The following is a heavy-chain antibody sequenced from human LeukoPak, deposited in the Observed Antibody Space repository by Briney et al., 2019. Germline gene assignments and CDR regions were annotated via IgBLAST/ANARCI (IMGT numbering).Heavy chain of an antibody. CDR2: ISSSGSTI. V-gene: IGHV3-11*04. CDR1: GFTFSDYY. CDR3: ARAIAAAGGLADFDY. D-gene: IGHD6-13*01. J-gene: IGHJ4*02. Sequence: PVGSLRLSCAASGFTFSDYYMSWIRQAPGKGLEWVSYISSSGSTIYYADSVKGRFTISRDNAKNSLYLQMNSLRAEDTAVYYCARAIAAAGGLADFDYWGQGTLVTVSS.